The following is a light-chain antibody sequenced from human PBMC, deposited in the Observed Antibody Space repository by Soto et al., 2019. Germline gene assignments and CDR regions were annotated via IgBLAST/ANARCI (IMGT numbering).Light chain of an antibody. CDR2: EVV. V-gene: IGLV2-8*01. Sequence: QGSLTQPPCASGSRGQSVTISCTGTKSDIGVYDFVSWYQHHPGKAPRLIIYEVVQRPSGVPDRFSGSKSGNTASLTISGLQAADEADYFCKSYAGSNTYVFGRGTKV. CDR1: KSDIGVYDF. CDR3: KSYAGSNTYV. J-gene: IGLJ1*01.